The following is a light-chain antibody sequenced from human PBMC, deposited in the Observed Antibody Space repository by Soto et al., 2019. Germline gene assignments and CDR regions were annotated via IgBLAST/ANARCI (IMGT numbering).Light chain of an antibody. V-gene: IGLV2-14*03. Sequence: QSVLDQPASVSGSRGQSITIFCTGTSSDVGRYNYVSWFQQHPGKVPKLIIYDVSNWPSGVSDRFSGSKSGNTASLTISGLHPEDEADYYCSSFTSSSTFVFGTGTKVTVL. CDR2: DVS. J-gene: IGLJ1*01. CDR1: SSDVGRYNY. CDR3: SSFTSSSTFV.